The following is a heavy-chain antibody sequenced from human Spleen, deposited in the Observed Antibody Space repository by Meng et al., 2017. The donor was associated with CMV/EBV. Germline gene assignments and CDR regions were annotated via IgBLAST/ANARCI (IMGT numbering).Heavy chain of an antibody. Sequence: ASVKVSCKASGFTFSNYGISWVRLAPGQGLEWMGWIAAYSGNTNYAQKFQDRVTMTTDTSTSTVYMELRSLRSDDTAVYYCARRNLAEVSDYWGQGTLVTVLL. V-gene: IGHV1-18*01. D-gene: IGHD3-16*01. CDR1: GFTFSNYG. CDR3: ARRNLAEVSDY. J-gene: IGHJ4*02. CDR2: IAAYSGNT.